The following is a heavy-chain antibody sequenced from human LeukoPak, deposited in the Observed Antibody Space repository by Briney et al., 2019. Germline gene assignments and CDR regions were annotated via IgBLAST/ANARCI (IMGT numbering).Heavy chain of an antibody. V-gene: IGHV3-7*01. CDR1: GFIFSSNW. CDR2: INEDGSVK. CDR3: ARVLGYCSGGSCYGFDP. Sequence: GGSLRLSCAVSGFIFSSNWMSWVRQAPGKGLEWVANINEDGSVKYYVDSVKGRFTISRDNAKNSLYLQMNSLRAEDTALYYCARVLGYCSGGSCYGFDPWGQGTLVTVSS. D-gene: IGHD2-15*01. J-gene: IGHJ5*02.